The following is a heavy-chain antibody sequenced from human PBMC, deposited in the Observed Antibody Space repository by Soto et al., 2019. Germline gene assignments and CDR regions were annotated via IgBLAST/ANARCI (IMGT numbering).Heavy chain of an antibody. V-gene: IGHV3-23*01. CDR3: ARSLGDHCYDHFFLY. Sequence: VQLLESGGGLVQPGGSLRLSCAASGFTFNAFSMSWVRQAPGKGLEWVSGTSGSGYSKYYVDSVKGRFTISRDNSRDTLYLQMNSLSAEDTAVYYCARSLGDHCYDHFFLYWGQGALVTVSA. J-gene: IGHJ4*02. D-gene: IGHD3-16*01. CDR1: GFTFNAFS. CDR2: TSGSGYSK.